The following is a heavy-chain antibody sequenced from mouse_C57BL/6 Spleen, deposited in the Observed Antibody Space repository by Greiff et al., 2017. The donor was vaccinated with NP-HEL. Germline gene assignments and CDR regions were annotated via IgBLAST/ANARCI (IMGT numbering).Heavy chain of an antibody. CDR1: GFSLTSYG. D-gene: IGHD2-4*01. Sequence: VQVVESGPGLVQPSQSLSITCTVSGFSLTSYGVHWVRQSPGKGLEWLGVIWSGGSTDYNAAFISRLSISKDNSKSQVFFKMNSPQADDTAIYYCARTVYDYDGYFDVWGTGTTVTVSS. V-gene: IGHV2-2*01. CDR2: IWSGGST. J-gene: IGHJ1*03. CDR3: ARTVYDYDGYFDV.